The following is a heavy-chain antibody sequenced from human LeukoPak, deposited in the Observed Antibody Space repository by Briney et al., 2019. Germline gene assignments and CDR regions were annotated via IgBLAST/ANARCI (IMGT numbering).Heavy chain of an antibody. Sequence: SETLSLTCAVYGGSFSGYYWSWIRQPPGKGLEWIGEINHSGSTNYNPSLKSRVTISVDTSKNQFSLKLSSVTAADTAVCYCARRPRAAGIFDYWGQGTLVTVSS. CDR3: ARRPRAAGIFDY. D-gene: IGHD6-13*01. CDR1: GGSFSGYY. CDR2: INHSGST. J-gene: IGHJ4*02. V-gene: IGHV4-34*01.